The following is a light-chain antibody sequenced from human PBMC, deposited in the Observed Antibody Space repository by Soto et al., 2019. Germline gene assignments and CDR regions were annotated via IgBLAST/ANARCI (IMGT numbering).Light chain of an antibody. CDR3: QQDYSFPLT. CDR2: GTS. CDR1: QAIAGW. Sequence: DIQMIQSPSSVYASVGDRVTVACRSSQAIAGWLAWYQQKPGKAPRLLIYGTSTLQSGVPSRFSGSGSGTDFTLTINSLQPEDFETYYCQQDYSFPLTLGGGTKVDIK. J-gene: IGKJ4*01. V-gene: IGKV1D-12*01.